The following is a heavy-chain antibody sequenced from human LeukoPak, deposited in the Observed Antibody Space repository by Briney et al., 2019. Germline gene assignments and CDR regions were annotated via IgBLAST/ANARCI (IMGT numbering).Heavy chain of an antibody. CDR1: GGSISSSSYY. J-gene: IGHJ4*02. CDR2: IYYSGST. D-gene: IGHD6-13*01. CDR3: ARQLTAAAGLWHFSIDY. Sequence: SETLSLTCTVSGGSISSSSYYWCWIRQPPGKGLEWIGSIYYSGSTYYNPSLKSRVTISVDTSKNQFSLKLSSVTAADTAVYYCARQLTAAAGLWHFSIDYWGQGTLVTASS. V-gene: IGHV4-39*01.